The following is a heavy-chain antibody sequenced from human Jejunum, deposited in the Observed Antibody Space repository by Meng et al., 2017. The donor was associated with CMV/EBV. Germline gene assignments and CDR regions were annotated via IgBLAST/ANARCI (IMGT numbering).Heavy chain of an antibody. CDR3: ARTFRRSSAEVDP. CDR2: VKPSSGDT. Sequence: SGYTFTDYLSHGVRQAHGQGLEWMGWVKPSSGDTNYAQKFQGRVTMTRAMSINTAYMELTRLTSDDTAVYYCARTFRRSSAEVDPWGQGTRVTVSS. D-gene: IGHD1-14*01. V-gene: IGHV1-2*02. CDR1: GYTFTDYL. J-gene: IGHJ5*02.